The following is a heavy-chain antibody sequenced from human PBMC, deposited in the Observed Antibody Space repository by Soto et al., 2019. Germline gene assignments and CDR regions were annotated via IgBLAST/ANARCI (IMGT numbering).Heavy chain of an antibody. J-gene: IGHJ5*02. CDR3: ARDPSGTTSWFDP. Sequence: GASVKVSCKASGYTFTSYYMHWVRQAPGQGLEWMGIINPSGGSASYAQKFQGRVTMTRDTSTSTVYMELSSLRSEDTAVYYCARDPSGTTSWFDPWGQGTLVTVSS. V-gene: IGHV1-46*01. D-gene: IGHD1-7*01. CDR1: GYTFTSYY. CDR2: INPSGGSA.